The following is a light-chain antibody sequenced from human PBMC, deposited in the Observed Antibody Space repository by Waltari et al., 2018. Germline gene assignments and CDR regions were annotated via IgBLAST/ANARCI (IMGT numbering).Light chain of an antibody. V-gene: IGLV1-36*01. CDR2: NDD. J-gene: IGLJ3*02. CDR1: TSNIGTNA. Sequence: QSVLTQPPSVSEAPWQMVTISCSGSTSNIGTNAVNWYQQLPGTAPKLLIYNDDLLPSGVSDRSSGSKSGTSASLTISGLQSEDEAHYYCAAWDDSVNGRVFGGGTRLTVL. CDR3: AAWDDSVNGRV.